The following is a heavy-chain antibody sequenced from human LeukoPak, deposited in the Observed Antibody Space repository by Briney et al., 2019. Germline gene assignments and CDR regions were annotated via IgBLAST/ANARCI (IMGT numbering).Heavy chain of an antibody. CDR2: ISSSSSYT. V-gene: IGHV3-11*03. Sequence: GGSLRLSCSASGFTFSDYFMSWIRQAPGKGLEWVSYISSSSSYTDYADSVKGRFTISRDNAKNSLYLQMNSLRAEDTAVYYCARTLVAAPGSKGGPWGQGTLVTVSS. CDR3: ARTLVAAPGSKGGP. D-gene: IGHD6-13*01. CDR1: GFTFSDYF. J-gene: IGHJ5*02.